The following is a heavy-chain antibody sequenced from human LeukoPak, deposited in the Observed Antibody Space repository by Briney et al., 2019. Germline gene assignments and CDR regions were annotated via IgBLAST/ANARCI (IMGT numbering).Heavy chain of an antibody. J-gene: IGHJ4*02. CDR2: ISSSSRYI. CDR3: ASGDLNRPHDY. V-gene: IGHV3-21*01. Sequence: GGSLRLSCAASGVTFNKYTMNWVRQAPGKGLEWVSSISSSSRYIYYADSVKGRFTISRDNAKNTLYLQMNSLRAEDTAVYYCASGDLNRPHDYWGQGTLVTVSS. CDR1: GVTFNKYT. D-gene: IGHD6-6*01.